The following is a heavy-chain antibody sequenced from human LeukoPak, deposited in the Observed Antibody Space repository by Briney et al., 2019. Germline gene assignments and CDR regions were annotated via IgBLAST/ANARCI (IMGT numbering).Heavy chain of an antibody. V-gene: IGHV3-23*01. Sequence: GGSLRLSCAASGFTFSSYAMSWVRQAPGKGLEWVSAISGSGGSTYYADSVKGRFTISRDNSKNTLYLQMNSLRAEDTAVYYCAKDQRRRGEYCSSTSCYTDYWGQGTLVTVSS. CDR1: GFTFSSYA. CDR3: AKDQRRRGEYCSSTSCYTDY. J-gene: IGHJ4*02. CDR2: ISGSGGST. D-gene: IGHD2-2*02.